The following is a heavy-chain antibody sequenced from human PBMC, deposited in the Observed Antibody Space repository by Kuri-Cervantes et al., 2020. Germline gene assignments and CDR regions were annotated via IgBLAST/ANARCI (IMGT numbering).Heavy chain of an antibody. CDR3: ARDQLVVVITYYWYYGMDV. V-gene: IGHV3-66*01. Sequence: GGSLRLSCAASGFTVSSNYMSWVRQAPGKGLEWVSVIYSGGSTYYADSVKGRFTISRDNAKNTLYLQMNSLRAEDTAVYYCARDQLVVVITYYWYYGMDVWGQGTTVTVSS. D-gene: IGHD3-22*01. CDR2: IYSGGST. CDR1: GFTVSSNY. J-gene: IGHJ6*02.